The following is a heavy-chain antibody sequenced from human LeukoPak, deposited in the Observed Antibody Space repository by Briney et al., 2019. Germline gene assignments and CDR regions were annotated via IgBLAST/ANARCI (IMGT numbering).Heavy chain of an antibody. Sequence: ASVKVSCKTSGFMFTAYYIHWVRQVPGQGLEWMGWFNPKSGDTNYPQKFQGRVTMTWDTSTSTAYMELRSLRSDDTARYFCARDSSTWYSDYYYYMDVWGKGTTVTVSS. D-gene: IGHD2/OR15-2a*01. CDR2: FNPKSGDT. J-gene: IGHJ6*03. CDR1: GFMFTAYY. V-gene: IGHV1-2*02. CDR3: ARDSSTWYSDYYYYMDV.